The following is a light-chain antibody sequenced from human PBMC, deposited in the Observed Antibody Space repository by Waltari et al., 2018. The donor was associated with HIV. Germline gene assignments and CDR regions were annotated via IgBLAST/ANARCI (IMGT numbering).Light chain of an antibody. CDR3: QQYYRTPLT. Sequence: DILMTQSPDSLAVSLGERATINCKCRQTLLYSSNNKNYLAWYQHKPGQPPKLLIYWASTRQSGVPDRFSGSGSGTNFALTINRLQTEDVATYYCQQYYRTPLTFGGGTKVGLK. CDR1: QTLLYSSNNKNY. J-gene: IGKJ4*01. CDR2: WAS. V-gene: IGKV4-1*01.